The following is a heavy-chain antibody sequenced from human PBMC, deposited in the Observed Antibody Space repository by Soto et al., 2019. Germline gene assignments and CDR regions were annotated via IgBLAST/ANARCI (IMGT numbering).Heavy chain of an antibody. CDR1: GFTFSSYW. CDR3: ARVSVSSYHFDY. Sequence: GGSLRLSCAASGFTFSSYWMHWVRQAPGKGLVWVSRINPDGSSTSYADSVKGRFTISRDNAKNTLYLQMNSLRDEDTAVYYCARVSVSSYHFDYWGQGTLVTVSS. J-gene: IGHJ4*02. D-gene: IGHD6-6*01. V-gene: IGHV3-74*01. CDR2: INPDGSST.